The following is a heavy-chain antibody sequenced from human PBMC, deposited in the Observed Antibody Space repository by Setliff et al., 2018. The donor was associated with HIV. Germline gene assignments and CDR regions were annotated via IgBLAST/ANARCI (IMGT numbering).Heavy chain of an antibody. D-gene: IGHD2-15*01. J-gene: IGHJ4*02. CDR2: ISATGIST. Sequence: GGSLRLSCAASGFSFSNYAMTWVRQAPGKGLEWVSTISATGISTYYADSVKGRFTISRDNSNNALYLQMNSLRAEDTAVYYCAKGTKYCSLGSCYADHGGQGTQVTVSS. CDR3: AKGTKYCSLGSCYADH. CDR1: GFSFSNYA. V-gene: IGHV3-23*01.